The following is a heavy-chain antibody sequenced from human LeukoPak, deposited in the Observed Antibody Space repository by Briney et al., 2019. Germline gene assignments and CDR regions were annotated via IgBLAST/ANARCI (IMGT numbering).Heavy chain of an antibody. CDR2: IKQDGSDK. V-gene: IGHV3-7*01. CDR1: GFTFSSYA. J-gene: IGHJ4*02. Sequence: PGGSLRLSCAASGFTFSSYAMSWVRQAPGKGLEWLANIKQDGSDKNYVDSVKGRFIISRDNAKNSLYLQMNSLRAEDTAVYYCARGYCTGSSCSRSYWGQGTLVTVSS. D-gene: IGHD2-2*01. CDR3: ARGYCTGSSCSRSY.